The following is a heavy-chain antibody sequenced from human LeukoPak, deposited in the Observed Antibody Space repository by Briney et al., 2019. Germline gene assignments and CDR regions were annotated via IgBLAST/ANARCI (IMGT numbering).Heavy chain of an antibody. D-gene: IGHD5-24*01. CDR2: INDSGSST. V-gene: IGHV3-23*01. J-gene: IGHJ4*02. CDR3: DTANRDGPSW. Sequence: GGSLRLSCAASGFTFSSYAMSWVRQAPGKGPEWVSGINDSGSSTYYADSVKGRFTISRDKSKNTLYLQMNSLRAEDTAVYYRDTANRDGPSWWGQGTLVTVSS. CDR1: GFTFSSYA.